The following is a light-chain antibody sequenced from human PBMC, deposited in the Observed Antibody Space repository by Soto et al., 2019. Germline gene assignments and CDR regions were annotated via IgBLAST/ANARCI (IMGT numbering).Light chain of an antibody. J-gene: IGKJ4*01. CDR1: QNINSD. CDR3: HQYNDWPPLT. V-gene: IGKV3-15*01. CDR2: DAS. Sequence: EIVMTQSPATLSASPGERVTLSCRASQNINSDLAWYQHKPGQAPRLLISDASTRATGIPARFSGSGSGTEFTLTITSLQSEDFAVYYCHQYNDWPPLTFGGGTKVDIK.